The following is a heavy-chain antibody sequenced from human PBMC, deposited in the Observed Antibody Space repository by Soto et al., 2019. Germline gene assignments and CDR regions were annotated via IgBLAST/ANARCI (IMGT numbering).Heavy chain of an antibody. CDR1: RFTFSDFA. CDR2: LGGGEADT. CDR3: AKDAVSYNGKWDWFVS. Sequence: VQLLESGGGLVQPGGSLTLSCAASRFTFSDFAMSWVRQAPGKGLEWVSSLGGGEADTYYADSVKGRFTISRDNSKNTLYLQMDSLRDEDTAIYYCAKDAVSYNGKWDWFVSWGQGTLVTVSS. D-gene: IGHD1-26*01. J-gene: IGHJ5*01. V-gene: IGHV3-23*01.